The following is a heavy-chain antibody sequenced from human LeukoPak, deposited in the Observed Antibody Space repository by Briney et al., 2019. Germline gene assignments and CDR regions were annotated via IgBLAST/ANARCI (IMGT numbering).Heavy chain of an antibody. V-gene: IGHV3-9*01. CDR1: GFTFDDYA. J-gene: IGHJ3*02. CDR2: ISWNSGSI. CDR3: AKDMSYYDSTGAFDI. D-gene: IGHD3-22*01. Sequence: GGSLRLSCAASGFTFDDYAMHWVRQAPGKGLEWVSGISWNSGSIGYADSVKGRFTISRDNAKNSLYLQMNSLRAEDTALYYCAKDMSYYDSTGAFDIWGQGTMVTVSS.